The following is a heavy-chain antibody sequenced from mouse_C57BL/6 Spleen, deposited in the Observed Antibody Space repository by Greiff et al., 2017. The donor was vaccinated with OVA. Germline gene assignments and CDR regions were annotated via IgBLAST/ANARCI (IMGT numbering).Heavy chain of an antibody. CDR2: FTMYSGAT. J-gene: IGHJ1*03. CDR3: ASITGEGFDV. D-gene: IGHD1-1*01. CDR1: YFAFMASA. V-gene: IGHV1-49*01. Sequence: LVESGAELVRPGSSVKLSCKASYFAFMASAMHWVKQRPGHGLEWIGSFTMYSGATEYSENFKGKATLTANTSSSTAYMERSSLTSEDSAVYYCASITGEGFDVWGTGTTVTVSS.